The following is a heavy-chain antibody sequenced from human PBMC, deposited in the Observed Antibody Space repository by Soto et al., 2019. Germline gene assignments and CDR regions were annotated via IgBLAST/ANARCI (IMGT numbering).Heavy chain of an antibody. CDR2: ISYDGSNK. CDR3: AKEDNWNYVYYYYGMDV. Sequence: QVQLVESGGGVVQPGRSLRLSCAASGFTFSSYGMHWVRQAPGKGQEWVAVISYDGSNKYYADSVKGRFTISRDNSKNTLYLQMNSLRAEDTAVYYCAKEDNWNYVYYYYGMDVWGQGTTVTVSS. V-gene: IGHV3-30*18. D-gene: IGHD1-7*01. J-gene: IGHJ6*02. CDR1: GFTFSSYG.